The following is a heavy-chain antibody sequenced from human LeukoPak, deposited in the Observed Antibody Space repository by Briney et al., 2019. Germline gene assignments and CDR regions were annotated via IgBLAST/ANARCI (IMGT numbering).Heavy chain of an antibody. V-gene: IGHV4-59*01. D-gene: IGHD3-10*01. J-gene: IGHJ4*02. CDR1: GGSISSYF. Sequence: SETLSLTCSVSGGSISSYFWSWIRQPQGKGLEWIGSFYYTGNTNYNPSLKSRVTISVDTSKNQFSLKMNSVTAADTAVYYCAGGSGELSIHNWGQGTLVTVSS. CDR3: AGGSGELSIHN. CDR2: FYYTGNT.